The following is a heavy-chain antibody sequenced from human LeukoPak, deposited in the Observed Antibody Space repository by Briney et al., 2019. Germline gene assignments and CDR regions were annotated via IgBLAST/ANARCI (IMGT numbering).Heavy chain of an antibody. D-gene: IGHD5-24*01. Sequence: GRSLRLSCDTAGFTFSSYVMHWVRRTPGKGLVWVSRISHDGIISYADSVKGRFTISRDNAKNTLTLQMNSLRVEDTAVYFCARDWVYKIDYWGRGTLVTVSS. CDR1: GFTFSSYV. CDR2: ISHDGII. V-gene: IGHV3-74*01. CDR3: ARDWVYKIDY. J-gene: IGHJ4*02.